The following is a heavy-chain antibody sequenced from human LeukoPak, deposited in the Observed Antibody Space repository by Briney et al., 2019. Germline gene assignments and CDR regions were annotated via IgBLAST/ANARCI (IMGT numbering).Heavy chain of an antibody. J-gene: IGHJ4*02. CDR1: GFTFSSYS. D-gene: IGHD3-22*01. CDR2: IGSSGTPI. CDR3: ARVGESSGYYLEY. V-gene: IGHV3-48*04. Sequence: GGSLRLSCAASGFTFSSYSMNWVRQAPGKGLEWVSYIGSSGTPIYYADSVKGRFTISRDNAKNSLFLQMNSLRAEDTAVYYCARVGESSGYYLEYWGQGTLVTVSS.